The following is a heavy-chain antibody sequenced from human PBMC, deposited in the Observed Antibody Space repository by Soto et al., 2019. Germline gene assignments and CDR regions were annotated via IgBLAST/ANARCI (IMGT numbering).Heavy chain of an antibody. D-gene: IGHD1-26*01. Sequence: QVQLVESGGGVVQPGRSLRLSCAASGFTFSHYAMHWVRQAPGKGLEWVALMSYDGSNEYYADSVKGRFTISRDNSKRTLYLQMISLRAEDTAVYYCAKDGSHNFDYWGQGTLVTVSS. CDR3: AKDGSHNFDY. J-gene: IGHJ4*02. CDR1: GFTFSHYA. V-gene: IGHV3-30*18. CDR2: MSYDGSNE.